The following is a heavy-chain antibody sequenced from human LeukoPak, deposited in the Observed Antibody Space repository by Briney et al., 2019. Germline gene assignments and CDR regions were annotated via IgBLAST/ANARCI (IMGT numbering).Heavy chain of an antibody. V-gene: IGHV1-18*01. CDR3: ARVDSDIAAAGTGPYNWFDP. Sequence: GASVKVSCKASGYTXTSYGISWVRQAPGQGLEWMGWISAYNGNRNYAQKFQGRVTMTTDTSTSTGYMELRSLRSDDTAVYYCARVDSDIAAAGTGPYNWFDPWGQGTLVTVSS. J-gene: IGHJ5*02. D-gene: IGHD6-13*01. CDR1: GYTXTSYG. CDR2: ISAYNGNR.